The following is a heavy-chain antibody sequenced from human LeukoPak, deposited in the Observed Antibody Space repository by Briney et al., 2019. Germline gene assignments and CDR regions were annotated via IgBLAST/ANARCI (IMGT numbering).Heavy chain of an antibody. CDR3: ARASFRGRAVALDY. V-gene: IGHV1-69*04. CDR1: GGTFSSYA. J-gene: IGHJ4*02. D-gene: IGHD6-19*01. CDR2: IIPILGIA. Sequence: SVKVSCKASGGTFSSYAISWVRQAPGQGLEWMGRIIPILGIANYAQKFQGRVTITADKSTSTAYMELSSLRSEDTAVYYCARASFRGRAVALDYRGQGTLVTVSS.